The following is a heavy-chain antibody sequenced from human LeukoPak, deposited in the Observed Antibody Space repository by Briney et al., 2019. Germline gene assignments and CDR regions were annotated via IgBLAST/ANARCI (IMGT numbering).Heavy chain of an antibody. CDR1: GFTFSSYS. Sequence: GGSLRLSCAASGFTFSSYSMNWVRQAPGKGLEWVSSISSSSSYIYYADSVKGRFTISRDNAKNSLYLQMNSLRAEDTAVYYCARDAMAAARPNDAFDIWGQGTMVTVSS. D-gene: IGHD6-6*01. J-gene: IGHJ3*02. V-gene: IGHV3-21*01. CDR3: ARDAMAAARPNDAFDI. CDR2: ISSSSSYI.